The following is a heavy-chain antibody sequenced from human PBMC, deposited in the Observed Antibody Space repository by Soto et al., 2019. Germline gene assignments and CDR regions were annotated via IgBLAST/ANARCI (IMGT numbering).Heavy chain of an antibody. J-gene: IGHJ4*02. CDR1: GFTFSRDE. D-gene: IGHD3-16*01. Sequence: EVQLVECGGGLVQPGGSLRLSCEASGFTFSRDEMKWVRQAPGKGLEWMADTQNHGYSTHYADSVKGRFTISRDNAKNTLYLPMSSLTAEDTAIYYCARGYDAGCHFGYWGLAVLVTVSS. V-gene: IGHV3-48*03. CDR3: ARGYDAGCHFGY. CDR2: TQNHGYST.